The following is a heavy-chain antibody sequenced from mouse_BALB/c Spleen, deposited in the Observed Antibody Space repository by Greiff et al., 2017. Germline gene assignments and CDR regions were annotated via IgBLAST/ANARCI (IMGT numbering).Heavy chain of an antibody. Sequence: VQLQQSGAELAKPGASVKMSCKASGYTFTSYWMHWVKQRPGQGLEWIGYINPSTGYTEYNQKFKDKATLTADKSSSTAYMQLSSLTSEDSAVYYCARIPIYYGYDWYFDVWGAGTTVTVSS. V-gene: IGHV1-7*01. J-gene: IGHJ1*01. D-gene: IGHD2-2*01. CDR1: GYTFTSYW. CDR2: INPSTGYT. CDR3: ARIPIYYGYDWYFDV.